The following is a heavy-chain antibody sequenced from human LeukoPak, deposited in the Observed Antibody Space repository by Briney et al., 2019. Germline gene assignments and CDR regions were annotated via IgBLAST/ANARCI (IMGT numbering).Heavy chain of an antibody. CDR3: ARVQSAGSGTYYINWFDP. CDR1: GGSISSGGYY. J-gene: IGHJ5*02. CDR2: IYYSGST. V-gene: IGHV4-31*03. D-gene: IGHD3-10*01. Sequence: ASETLSLTCTVSGGSISSGGYYWSWIRQHPGKGLEWIGYIYYSGSTYYNPSLKSRVTISVDTSKNQFSLKLSSVTAADTAVYYCARVQSAGSGTYYINWFDPWGQGTLVTVSS.